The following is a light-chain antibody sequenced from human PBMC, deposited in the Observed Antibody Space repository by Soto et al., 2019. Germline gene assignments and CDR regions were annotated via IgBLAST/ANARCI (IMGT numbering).Light chain of an antibody. CDR1: SSDVGGYNY. Sequence: QCALTQPASVSGSPGQSITISCTGTSSDVGGYNYVSWYQQHPGKVPKFMIYDVSNRPSGVSNRFSGSKSGNTASLTISGLQADDEADYYCSSYTSSNTLVFGTGTKVTVL. CDR2: DVS. V-gene: IGLV2-14*01. J-gene: IGLJ1*01. CDR3: SSYTSSNTLV.